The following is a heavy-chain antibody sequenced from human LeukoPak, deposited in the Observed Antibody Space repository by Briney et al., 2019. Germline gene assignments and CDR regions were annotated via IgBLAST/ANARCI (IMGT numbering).Heavy chain of an antibody. J-gene: IGHJ6*02. D-gene: IGHD2-2*01. CDR2: ISSSSSYI. Sequence: GGSLRLSCAASGFTFSSYSMNWVRQAPGKGLEWVSSISSSSSYIYYADSVKGRFTISRDNAKNSLYLQMNSLGAEDTAVYYCARDGTGCSSTSCYYYYGMDVWGQGTTVTVSS. V-gene: IGHV3-21*01. CDR1: GFTFSSYS. CDR3: ARDGTGCSSTSCYYYYGMDV.